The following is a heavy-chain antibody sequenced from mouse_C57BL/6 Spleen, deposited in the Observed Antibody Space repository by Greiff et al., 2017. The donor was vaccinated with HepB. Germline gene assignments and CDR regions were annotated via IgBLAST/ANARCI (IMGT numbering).Heavy chain of an antibody. CDR1: GFTFSSYG. J-gene: IGHJ2*01. V-gene: IGHV5-6*01. D-gene: IGHD2-1*01. Sequence: EVQLVESGGDLVKPGGSLKLSCAASGFTFSSYGMSWVRQTPDKRLEWVATISSGDSYTYYQDSVKGRFTIARDKAKNTLYLQMSSLTSEDTAVYYCARSRVYGSYVDYWGQGTTLTVSS. CDR3: ARSRVYGSYVDY. CDR2: ISSGDSYT.